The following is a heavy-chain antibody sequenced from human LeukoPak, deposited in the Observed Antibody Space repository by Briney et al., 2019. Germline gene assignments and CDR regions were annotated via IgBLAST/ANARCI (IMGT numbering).Heavy chain of an antibody. CDR3: ARAKSYYEGSAYYLGHWYFDL. V-gene: IGHV4-61*02. Sequence: SETLSLTCTVSGGSISSGNYYWAWIRQPAGQGLEWIGRFHTSGSTNYNASFKSRVNLSADRSKNQFSLKLISLTAADTAVYYCARAKSYYEGSAYYLGHWYFDLWGRGTVVVVSS. CDR2: FHTSGST. J-gene: IGHJ2*01. D-gene: IGHD3-22*01. CDR1: GGSISSGNYY.